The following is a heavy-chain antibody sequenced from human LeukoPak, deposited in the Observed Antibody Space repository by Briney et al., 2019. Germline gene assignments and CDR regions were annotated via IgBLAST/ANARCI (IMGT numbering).Heavy chain of an antibody. J-gene: IGHJ4*02. CDR3: ARHRRVVVPAALIGY. CDR1: GGSISSSSYY. D-gene: IGHD2-2*01. CDR2: IYYSGST. V-gene: IGHV4-39*01. Sequence: SETLSLTCTVSGGSISSSSYYWGWIRQPPGKGLEWIGSIYYSGSTYYNPSLKRRVTISVDTSKNQFSLKLSSVTAADTAVYYCARHRRVVVPAALIGYWGQGTLVTVSS.